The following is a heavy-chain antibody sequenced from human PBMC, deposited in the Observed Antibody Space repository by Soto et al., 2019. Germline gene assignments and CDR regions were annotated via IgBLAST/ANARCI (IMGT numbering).Heavy chain of an antibody. CDR2: INPATGAA. J-gene: IGHJ3*02. D-gene: IGHD3-3*01. CDR3: ARGGGVGVAGSAAFDM. V-gene: IGHV1-2*02. CDR1: GYPVTAYY. Sequence: QLHLVQSGAVVKKPGASVTVSCSASGYPVTAYYMHWVRQAPGRGLEWMGGINPATGAAKYTQTFQGRVTRTRDTATSTGFMELSGLPSGGPAVFSFARGGGVGVAGSAAFDMWGQGTLVTVSS.